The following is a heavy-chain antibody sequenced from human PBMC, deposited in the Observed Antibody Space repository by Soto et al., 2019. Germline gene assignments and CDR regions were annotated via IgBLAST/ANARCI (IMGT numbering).Heavy chain of an antibody. CDR1: GYTFTENQ. Sequence: ASVKVSLKASGYTFTENQIRWLRRAPGQRLQWLGRIDPKSGDTTFAPTFQGRVTMTRDTSTNTAYLELTRLTSDDTAIYYCERRHLFDYIRWCFDPWGLGTLVTVYS. V-gene: IGHV1-2*02. J-gene: IGHJ5*02. CDR3: ERRHLFDYIRWCFDP. CDR2: IDPKSGDT. D-gene: IGHD2-21*01.